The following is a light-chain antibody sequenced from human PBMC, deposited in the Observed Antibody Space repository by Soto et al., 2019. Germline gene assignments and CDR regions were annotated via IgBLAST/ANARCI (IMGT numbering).Light chain of an antibody. J-gene: IGLJ2*01. CDR2: DVS. Sequence: QSALTQPASVSGSPGQSITISCTGTSSDVGGYNFVSWYQQHPGKAPKLIIFDVSDRPSGVSHRFSASKSGNTASLTISGLQVEDEAVYYFLSYTSSTNVVFGGGTKVTVL. CDR3: LSYTSSTNVV. CDR1: SSDVGGYNF. V-gene: IGLV2-14*03.